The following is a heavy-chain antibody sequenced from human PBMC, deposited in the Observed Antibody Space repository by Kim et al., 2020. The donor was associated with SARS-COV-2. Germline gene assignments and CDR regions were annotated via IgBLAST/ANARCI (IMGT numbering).Heavy chain of an antibody. V-gene: IGHV1-8*01. CDR3: AISSLLVPAANNYGLDV. J-gene: IGHJ6*02. CDR2: MNPNSGNT. Sequence: ASVKVSCKASGYTFSSYDINWVRQATGQGLEWMGWMNPNSGNTGYAQKFQGRVTMTRNTSISTAYMELSSLRSEDTAVYYCAISSLLVPAANNYGLDVWGQGTSVTVSS. CDR1: GYTFSSYD. D-gene: IGHD2-2*01.